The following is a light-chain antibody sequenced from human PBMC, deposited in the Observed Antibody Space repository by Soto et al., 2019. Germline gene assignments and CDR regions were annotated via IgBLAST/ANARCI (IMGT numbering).Light chain of an antibody. CDR2: GAS. Sequence: EIVMTQSPATLSVSPGERATLSCRASQSVSSNLAWYQQKPGQAPRLLIYGASTRATGIPDRFSGSGSGTEFTLTISSLQSEDFAVYYCQQYNNWPPLTFGQGTKGEIK. CDR3: QQYNNWPPLT. V-gene: IGKV3-15*01. CDR1: QSVSSN. J-gene: IGKJ1*01.